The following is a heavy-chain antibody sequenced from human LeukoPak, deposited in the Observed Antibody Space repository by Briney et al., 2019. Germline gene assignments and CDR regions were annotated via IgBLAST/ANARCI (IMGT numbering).Heavy chain of an antibody. J-gene: IGHJ6*03. Sequence: SETLSLTCAVYGGSFSGYYWSWIRQPPGKGLEWIGEINHSGSTNYNPSLKSRVTISVATSKNQFSIKPSCVTAAGTAVYYCARGAKAVAVAYYYYCIDIWGKGAPVTVSS. CDR3: ARGAKAVAVAYYYYCIDI. CDR1: GGSFSGYY. V-gene: IGHV4-34*01. D-gene: IGHD6-19*01. CDR2: INHSGST.